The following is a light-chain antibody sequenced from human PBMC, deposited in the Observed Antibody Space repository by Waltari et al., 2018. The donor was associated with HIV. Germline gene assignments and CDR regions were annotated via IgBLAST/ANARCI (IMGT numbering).Light chain of an antibody. V-gene: IGLV2-11*01. Sequence: HSALTQPRSVSGSPGQSVTISCTGTSSDIGAYDYVSWFQKFPGRAPKLLIFDVNKRPSGVPDRFSGFKSGDTASLTISGLQPDDESDYFCSSYGGVASYLIFGGWTTLTVL. CDR2: DVN. J-gene: IGLJ2*01. CDR1: SSDIGAYDY. CDR3: SSYGGVASYLI.